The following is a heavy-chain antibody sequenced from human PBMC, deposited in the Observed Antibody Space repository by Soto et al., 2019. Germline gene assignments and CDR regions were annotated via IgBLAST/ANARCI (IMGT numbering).Heavy chain of an antibody. J-gene: IGHJ4*02. Sequence: SETLSLTCTVSCASISSGGYYWSWIRQHPGKGLEWIGYIYYSGSTYYNPSLKSRVTISVDTSKNQFSLKLSSVTAADTAVYYCARRYGYSFDYWGQGTLVTVSS. CDR1: CASISSGGYY. CDR3: ARRYGYSFDY. V-gene: IGHV4-31*03. CDR2: IYYSGST. D-gene: IGHD1-1*01.